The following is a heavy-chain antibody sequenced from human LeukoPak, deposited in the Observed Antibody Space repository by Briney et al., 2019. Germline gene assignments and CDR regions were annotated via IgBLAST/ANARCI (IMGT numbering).Heavy chain of an antibody. V-gene: IGHV4-59*01. CDR3: ARDDTRYCSGGSCYRRLDP. D-gene: IGHD2-15*01. CDR1: GGSISSYY. Sequence: SETLSLTCTVSGGSISSYYWSWTRQPPGKGLEWIGCIYYSGSTNYNPSLKSRVTISVDTSKNQFSLKLSSVTAADTAVYYCARDDTRYCSGGSCYRRLDPWGQGTLVTVSS. J-gene: IGHJ5*02. CDR2: IYYSGST.